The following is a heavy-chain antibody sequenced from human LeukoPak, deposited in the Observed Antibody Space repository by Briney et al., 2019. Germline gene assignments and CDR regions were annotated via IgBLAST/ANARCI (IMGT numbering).Heavy chain of an antibody. V-gene: IGHV3-23*01. CDR2: ISGSGGST. CDR1: GFTFSSYA. D-gene: IGHD6-6*01. Sequence: GGSLRLSCAASGFTFSSYAVSWVRQAPGKGLEWVSAISGSGGSTYYADSVKGRFTISRDNSKNTLYLQMNSLRAEDTAVYYCAKSPRYSSSSGFDYWGQGTLVTVSS. J-gene: IGHJ4*02. CDR3: AKSPRYSSSSGFDY.